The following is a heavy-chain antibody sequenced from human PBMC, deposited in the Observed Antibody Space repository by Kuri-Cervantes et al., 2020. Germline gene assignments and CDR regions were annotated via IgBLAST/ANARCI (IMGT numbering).Heavy chain of an antibody. CDR1: GFTLSSYD. V-gene: IGHV3-13*01. D-gene: IGHD3-10*01. CDR3: AKDWTTVRGVISFYYYYYGMDV. CDR2: IGTACDT. J-gene: IGHJ6*02. Sequence: GESLKISCSAPGFTLSSYDMPWVPQATGKGLEWVSTIGTACDTYYPRSVEGRFTNSRENDKKFLSLQINSQRAEDTAVYYCAKDWTTVRGVISFYYYYYGMDVWGQGTTVTVSS.